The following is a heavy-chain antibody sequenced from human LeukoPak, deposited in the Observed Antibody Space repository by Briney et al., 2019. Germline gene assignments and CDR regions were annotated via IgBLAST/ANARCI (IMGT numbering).Heavy chain of an antibody. Sequence: SVKVSCKASGGTFSSYAISWVRQAPGQGLEWMGRIIPIFGTANYAQKFQGRVTITTDESTSTAYMELSSLRSEDTAVYYCARGAAMMVVVDHPDYYYMDVWGKGTTVTVSS. CDR3: ARGAAMMVVVDHPDYYYMDV. D-gene: IGHD3-22*01. J-gene: IGHJ6*03. CDR2: IIPIFGTA. CDR1: GGTFSSYA. V-gene: IGHV1-69*05.